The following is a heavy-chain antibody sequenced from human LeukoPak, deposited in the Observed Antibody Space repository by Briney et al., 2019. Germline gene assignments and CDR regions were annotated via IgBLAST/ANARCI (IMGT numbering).Heavy chain of an antibody. J-gene: IGHJ4*02. D-gene: IGHD3-22*01. CDR3: AKVKRDSSGYYPN. V-gene: IGHV3-23*01. Sequence: GGSLRLSCAASGFTFSSYAMSWVGQAQGKGLEWVSAISGSGGSTYYADSVKGRFTISRDNSKNTLYLQMNSLRAEDTAVYYCAKVKRDSSGYYPNWGQGTLVTVSS. CDR2: ISGSGGST. CDR1: GFTFSSYA.